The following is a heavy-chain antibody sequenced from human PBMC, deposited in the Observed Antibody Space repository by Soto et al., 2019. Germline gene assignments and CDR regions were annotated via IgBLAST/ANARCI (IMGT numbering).Heavy chain of an antibody. Sequence: QVQLVESGGGVVQPGRSLRLSCAASGFTFSSYAMHWVRQAPGKGLEWVAVISYDGSNKYYADSVKGRFTISRDNSKNTLYLQMNSLRAEDTAVYYCARDYSNARDYWGQGTLVTVSS. D-gene: IGHD4-4*01. CDR2: ISYDGSNK. CDR1: GFTFSSYA. CDR3: ARDYSNARDY. V-gene: IGHV3-30-3*01. J-gene: IGHJ4*02.